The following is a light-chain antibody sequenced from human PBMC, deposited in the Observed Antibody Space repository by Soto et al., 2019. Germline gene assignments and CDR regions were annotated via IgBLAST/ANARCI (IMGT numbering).Light chain of an antibody. Sequence: QSALTQPASVSGSPGQSITISCTGTSSDVGGYIYVSWYQQHPGKAPKLMIYDVSNRPSGVSNRFSGSKSGNTASLTISGLQAEDEADYYCSSYTSSSWVFGTGTKVTVL. CDR2: DVS. CDR3: SSYTSSSWV. CDR1: SSDVGGYIY. J-gene: IGLJ1*01. V-gene: IGLV2-14*01.